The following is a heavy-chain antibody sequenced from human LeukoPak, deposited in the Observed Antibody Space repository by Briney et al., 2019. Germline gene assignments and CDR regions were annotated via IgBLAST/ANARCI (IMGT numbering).Heavy chain of an antibody. CDR1: GGSISSYY. Sequence: SETLSLTCTVSGGSISSYYWSWIRQPPGKGLEWIGYIHYSGRTSYNPSLKSRVTISGDTSKNQFSLKMSSVTAADTAVYYCARANHYYDSSGYYQDPFDYWGQGTLVTVSS. CDR2: IHYSGRT. V-gene: IGHV4-59*01. J-gene: IGHJ4*02. CDR3: ARANHYYDSSGYYQDPFDY. D-gene: IGHD3-22*01.